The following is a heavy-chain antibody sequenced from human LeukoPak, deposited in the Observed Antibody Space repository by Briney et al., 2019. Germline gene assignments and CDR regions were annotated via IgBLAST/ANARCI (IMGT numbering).Heavy chain of an antibody. Sequence: SETLSLTCTVSGASISSYYWSWIRQPPGKGPEWIGYINYSGSTNYNPSLKSRVTISVDTSKNQFSLKLTSVTAADTAVYYCARATTVTAYYFGQWGQGTLVTVSS. CDR1: GASISSYY. V-gene: IGHV4-59*08. D-gene: IGHD4-17*01. CDR3: ARATTVTAYYFGQ. CDR2: INYSGST. J-gene: IGHJ4*02.